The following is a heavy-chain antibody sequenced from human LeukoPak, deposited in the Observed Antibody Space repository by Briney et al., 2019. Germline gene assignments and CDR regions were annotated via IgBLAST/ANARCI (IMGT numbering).Heavy chain of an antibody. D-gene: IGHD2-15*01. CDR1: GFTFSNYA. CDR3: AKDGYCSGGSCYSDYYYYMDV. Sequence: GGSLRLSCAASGFTFSNYAMSWVRQAPGKGLEWVSVISGNGGSTYYADSVKGRFTISRDNSKNTLYLQMNSLRAEDTAVYYCAKDGYCSGGSCYSDYYYYMDVWGKGTTVTISS. J-gene: IGHJ6*03. CDR2: ISGNGGST. V-gene: IGHV3-23*01.